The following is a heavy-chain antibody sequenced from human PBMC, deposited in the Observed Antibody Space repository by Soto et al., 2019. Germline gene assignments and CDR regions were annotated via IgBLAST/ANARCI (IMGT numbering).Heavy chain of an antibody. Sequence: SETLSLTCAVSGDSISSSNWWSWVRQPPGKGLEWIGEIYHSGSTNYNPSLKSRVTISVDKSKNQFSLKLSSVTAADTAVYYCVRGRGGHCYVMAVWRRGTTVTV. J-gene: IGHJ6*01. CDR2: IYHSGST. CDR3: VRGRGGHCYVMAV. V-gene: IGHV4-4*02. CDR1: GDSISSSNW. D-gene: IGHD3-10*01.